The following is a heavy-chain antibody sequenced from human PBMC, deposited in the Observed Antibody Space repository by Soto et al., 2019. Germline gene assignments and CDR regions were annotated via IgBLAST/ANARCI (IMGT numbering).Heavy chain of an antibody. CDR1: GYSFTTYW. Sequence: PGESLKISCKGSGYSFTTYWIGWVRQMPGKGLEWMGIIYPGDSDTKYSPSFEDQVTISADKSINTAYLQWSSLEASDTAMYYCVRQTFDIGYYYGMDVWGQGTTVTVYS. CDR3: VRQTFDIGYYYGMDV. J-gene: IGHJ6*02. CDR2: IYPGDSDT. V-gene: IGHV5-51*01.